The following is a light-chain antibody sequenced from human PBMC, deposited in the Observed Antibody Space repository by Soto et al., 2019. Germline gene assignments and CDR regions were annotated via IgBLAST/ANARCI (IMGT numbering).Light chain of an antibody. J-gene: IGLJ2*01. Sequence: QSALTQPRSVSRSPGQSVTISCTGTSSDVGGYNYVSWYQQHPGKAPKVMIYDVSKRPSGVPDRFSGSKSGNTASLTISGLQAEDEADYYCCSYAGNYTLVFGGGTKLTVL. CDR1: SSDVGGYNY. CDR3: CSYAGNYTLV. CDR2: DVS. V-gene: IGLV2-11*01.